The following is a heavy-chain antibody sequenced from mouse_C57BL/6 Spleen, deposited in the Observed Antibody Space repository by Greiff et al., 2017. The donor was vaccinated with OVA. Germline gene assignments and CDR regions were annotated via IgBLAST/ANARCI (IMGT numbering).Heavy chain of an antibody. D-gene: IGHD3-2*02. CDR2: IYPGDGDT. Sequence: VKLQESGPELVKPGASVKISCKASGYAFSSSWMNWVKQRPGKGLEWIGRIYPGDGDTNYNGKFKGKATLTADKSSSTAYMQLSSLTSEDAAVYCCARGDSSGYGFAYWGQGTLVTVSA. CDR3: ARGDSSGYGFAY. CDR1: GYAFSSSW. V-gene: IGHV1-82*01. J-gene: IGHJ3*01.